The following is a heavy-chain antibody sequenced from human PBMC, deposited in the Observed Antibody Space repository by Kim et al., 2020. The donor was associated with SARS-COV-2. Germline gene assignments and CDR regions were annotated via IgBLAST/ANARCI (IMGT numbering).Heavy chain of an antibody. J-gene: IGHJ5*02. D-gene: IGHD3-10*01. Sequence: GGSLRLSCAASGFTFSSYEMNWVRQAPGKGLEWVSYISSSGSTIYYADSVKGRFTISRDNAKNSLYLQMNSLRAEDTAVYYCARWALWFPGNWFDPWGQGTLVTVSS. V-gene: IGHV3-48*03. CDR1: GFTFSSYE. CDR3: ARWALWFPGNWFDP. CDR2: ISSSGSTI.